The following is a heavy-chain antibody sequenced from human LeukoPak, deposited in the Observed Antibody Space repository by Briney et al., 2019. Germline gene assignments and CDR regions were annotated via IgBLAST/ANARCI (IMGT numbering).Heavy chain of an antibody. V-gene: IGHV3-66*01. J-gene: IGHJ4*02. CDR1: GFIVSSYY. CDR2: IYSGGST. D-gene: IGHD3-22*01. Sequence: WGSLRLSCAASGFIVSSYYMSWVRQAPGQGLEWVSVIYSGGSTYYADSVKGRFTISRDNSTSMLDLEMTSLRAEDTVVYYCARASRGGKYYYESSGYYTFGYWGQGTPVTVSS. CDR3: ARASRGGKYYYESSGYYTFGY.